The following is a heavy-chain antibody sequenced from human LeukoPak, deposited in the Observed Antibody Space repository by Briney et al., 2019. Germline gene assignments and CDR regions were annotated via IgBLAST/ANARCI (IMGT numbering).Heavy chain of an antibody. Sequence: GGSLRLSCAASGFTFSSYAMTWVRQAPGKGLEWVSVISGSGTNTYYADSVKGRFTISRDNSKNTLYLQMNSLRAEDTAVYYCAREKSRSYSSSWYYGMDVWGQGTTVTVSS. D-gene: IGHD6-13*01. CDR3: AREKSRSYSSSWYYGMDV. CDR2: ISGSGTNT. CDR1: GFTFSSYA. V-gene: IGHV3-23*01. J-gene: IGHJ6*02.